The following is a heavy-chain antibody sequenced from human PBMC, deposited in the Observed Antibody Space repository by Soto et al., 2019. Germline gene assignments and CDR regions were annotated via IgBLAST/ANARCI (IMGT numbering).Heavy chain of an antibody. D-gene: IGHD5-18*01. CDR1: GYSFISYW. Sequence: GESLKISCKGSGYSFISYWIGWVRQMPGKGLELMGIIYAGDSETRYSPSFQGQVSISVDKSMSTAYLQWSSLKASDTAMYYCTGHTSDRYGCEYWGRLNRVSVAS. V-gene: IGHV5-51*01. CDR3: TGHTSDRYGCEY. J-gene: IGHJ6*01. CDR2: IYAGDSET.